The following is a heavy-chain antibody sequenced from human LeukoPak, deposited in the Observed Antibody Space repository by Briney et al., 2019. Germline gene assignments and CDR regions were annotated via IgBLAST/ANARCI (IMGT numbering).Heavy chain of an antibody. CDR2: IYTSGST. CDR3: AGGYCSGGSCYSFDY. Sequence: SETLSLTRTVSGGSISSYYWSWIRQPAGKGLEWIGRIYTSGSTNYNPSLKSRVTMSVDTSKNQFSLKLSSVTAADTAVYYCAGGYCSGGSCYSFDYWGQGTLVTVSS. V-gene: IGHV4-4*07. CDR1: GGSISSYY. D-gene: IGHD2-15*01. J-gene: IGHJ4*02.